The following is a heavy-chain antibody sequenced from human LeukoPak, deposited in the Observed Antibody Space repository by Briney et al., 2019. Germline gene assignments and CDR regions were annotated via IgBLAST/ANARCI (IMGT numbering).Heavy chain of an antibody. CDR1: GFTFGDYA. Sequence: GRSLRLSCTASGFTFGDYAMSWFRQAPGKGLEWVGFIRSKAYGGTTEYAASVKGRFTISRDDSKSIAYLQMNSLKTEDTAVYYCTASLLERRSYFDYWGQGTLVTVSS. D-gene: IGHD1-1*01. V-gene: IGHV3-49*03. CDR2: IRSKAYGGTT. J-gene: IGHJ4*02. CDR3: TASLLERRSYFDY.